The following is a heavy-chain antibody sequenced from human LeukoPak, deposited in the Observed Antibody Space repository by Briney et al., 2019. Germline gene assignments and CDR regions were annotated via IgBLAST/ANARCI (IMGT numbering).Heavy chain of an antibody. CDR3: AKSDNPWEPVNPFDY. CDR1: EFTFDDYS. D-gene: IGHD1-26*01. V-gene: IGHV3-43*01. J-gene: IGHJ4*02. Sequence: GGSLRLSCAASEFTFDDYSMHWVRQAPGKGLEWVSLISWDGGATYYADSVKGRFTISRDNSKNSLYLQMSSLRTEDTAVYYCAKSDNPWEPVNPFDYWGQGTLVTVSS. CDR2: ISWDGGAT.